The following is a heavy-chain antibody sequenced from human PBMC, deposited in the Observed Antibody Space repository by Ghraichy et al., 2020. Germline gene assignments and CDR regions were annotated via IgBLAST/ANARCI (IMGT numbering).Heavy chain of an antibody. CDR2: INHSGST. CDR3: ARAQSAAVTTPFDY. D-gene: IGHD4-17*01. CDR1: GGSFSGYY. V-gene: IGHV4-34*01. J-gene: IGHJ4*02. Sequence: SETLSLTCAVYGGSFSGYYWSWIRQPPGKGLEWIGEINHSGSTNYNPSLKSRVTISVDTSKNQFSLKLSSVTAADTAVYYCARAQSAAVTTPFDYWGQGTLVTVSS.